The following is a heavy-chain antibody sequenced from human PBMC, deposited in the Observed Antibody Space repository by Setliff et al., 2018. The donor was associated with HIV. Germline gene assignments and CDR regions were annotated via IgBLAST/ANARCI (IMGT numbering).Heavy chain of an antibody. Sequence: PSETLSLTCAVYGGSFSGYYWSWIRQPPGKGLEWIGEINHSGSTNYNMSLWSRVTISLDASRNQLSLELISVTAADTAVYYCAGGPGTTSIDYWAQGTLVTVSS. CDR1: GGSFSGYY. D-gene: IGHD1-26*01. CDR3: AGGPGTTSIDY. CDR2: INHSGST. J-gene: IGHJ4*02. V-gene: IGHV4-34*01.